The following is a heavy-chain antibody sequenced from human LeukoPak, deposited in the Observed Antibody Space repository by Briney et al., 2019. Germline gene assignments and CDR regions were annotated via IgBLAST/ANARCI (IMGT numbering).Heavy chain of an antibody. J-gene: IGHJ6*02. D-gene: IGHD2-15*01. CDR1: GFTVSSNY. CDR3: ARDRMSDMDV. Sequence: GGSLRLSCAASGFTVSSNYMSWVRQAPGKGLEWVSSISSSSSYIYYADSVKGRFTISRDNAKNSLYLQMNSLRAEDTAVYYCARDRMSDMDVWGQGTTVTVSS. CDR2: ISSSSSYI. V-gene: IGHV3-21*01.